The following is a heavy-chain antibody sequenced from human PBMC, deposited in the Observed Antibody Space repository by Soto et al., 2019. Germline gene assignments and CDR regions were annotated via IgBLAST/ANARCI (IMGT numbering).Heavy chain of an antibody. Sequence: GGSLRLSCAASGFTFSDYYMSWIRQAPGKGLEWISYISSRGSIIYYADSVKGRFTISRDNAKNSLCLQMDSLRAEDTAIYFCATVRPYYYDSSGLNDFWGQGTLVTVSS. CDR1: GFTFSDYY. CDR2: ISSRGSII. D-gene: IGHD3-22*01. CDR3: ATVRPYYYDSSGLNDF. J-gene: IGHJ4*02. V-gene: IGHV3-11*01.